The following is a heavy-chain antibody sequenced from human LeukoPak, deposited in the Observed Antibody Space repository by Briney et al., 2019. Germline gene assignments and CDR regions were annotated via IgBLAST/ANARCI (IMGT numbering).Heavy chain of an antibody. Sequence: PGGSLRLSCAASGFTFSSYEMNWVRQAPGKGLEWVSYISSSCSTIYYADSLKGRFTISRDNAKNSLYLQMNSLRAEDTAVYYCAELGITMIGGVWGKGTTVTISS. V-gene: IGHV3-48*03. J-gene: IGHJ6*04. D-gene: IGHD3-10*02. CDR3: AELGITMIGGV. CDR1: GFTFSSYE. CDR2: ISSSCSTI.